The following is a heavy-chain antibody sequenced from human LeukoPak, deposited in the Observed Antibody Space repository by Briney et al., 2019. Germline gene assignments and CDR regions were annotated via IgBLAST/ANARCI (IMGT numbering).Heavy chain of an antibody. V-gene: IGHV4-39*07. D-gene: IGHD3-10*01. J-gene: IGHJ4*02. CDR3: ARNGDFYYYGSGSLYYFDY. Sequence: SETLSLTCTVSGGPISSSSYYWGWIRQPPGKGLEWIGSIYYSGSTNYNPSLKSRVTISVDTSKNQFSLKLSSVTAADTAVYYCARNGDFYYYGSGSLYYFDYWGQGTLVTVSS. CDR1: GGPISSSSYY. CDR2: IYYSGST.